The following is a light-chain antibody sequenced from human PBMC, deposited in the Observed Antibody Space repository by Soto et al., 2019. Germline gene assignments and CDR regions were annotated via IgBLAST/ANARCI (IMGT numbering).Light chain of an antibody. CDR2: EVN. CDR3: SLYTTSSTPSYV. Sequence: QSVLTQPASVSGSPGQSITISCTGTSFDVDDYNSVSWYQQPPGKAPKLIIYEVNNRPSGVSNRFSGSNSDNTASLTISGLQAEDEADYYCSLYTTSSTPSYVFGTGTKV. J-gene: IGLJ1*01. V-gene: IGLV2-14*01. CDR1: SFDVDDYNS.